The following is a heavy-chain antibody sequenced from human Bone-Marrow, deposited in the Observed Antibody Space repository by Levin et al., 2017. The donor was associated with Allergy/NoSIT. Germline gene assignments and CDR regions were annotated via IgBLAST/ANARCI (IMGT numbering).Heavy chain of an antibody. V-gene: IGHV4-4*07. CDR1: FFSLPPSS. D-gene: IGHD2-21*01. Sequence: LSLPFPFSFFSLPPSSWSWIRQPAGKGLEWIGLISTSGSTNYNPSLKSRVTMSLAPSKNQFSLKLSSVTAADTAVYYCARDLASSPDNWFDPWGQGTLVTVSS. CDR3: ARDLASSPDNWFDP. CDR2: ISTSGST. J-gene: IGHJ5*02.